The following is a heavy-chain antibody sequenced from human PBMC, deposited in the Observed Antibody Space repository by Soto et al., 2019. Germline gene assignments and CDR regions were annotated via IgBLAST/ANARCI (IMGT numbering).Heavy chain of an antibody. J-gene: IGHJ6*02. D-gene: IGHD3-3*01. CDR2: IYHSGST. V-gene: IGHV4-4*02. CDR3: ARGSEPYHDSWSAHYYYYGMDV. Sequence: PSETLSLTCAVSGGSISSSNWWSWVRQPPGKGLEWIGEIYHSGSTNYNPSLKSRVTISVDKSKNQFSLKLSSVTAADTAVYYCARGSEPYHDSWSAHYYYYGMDVWGQGTTVTVSS. CDR1: GGSISSSNW.